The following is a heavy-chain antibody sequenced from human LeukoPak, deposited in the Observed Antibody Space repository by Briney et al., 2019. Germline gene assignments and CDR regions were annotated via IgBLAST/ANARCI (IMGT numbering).Heavy chain of an antibody. CDR3: ARVTGVRGTNYYYYGMDV. CDR2: IIPIFGTA. D-gene: IGHD7-27*01. J-gene: IGHJ6*02. Sequence: SVKVSCKASGYTFTSYAISWVRQAPGQGLEWMGGIIPIFGTANYAQKFQGRVTITADESTSTAYMELSSLRSEDTAVYYCARVTGVRGTNYYYYGMDVWGQGTTVTVSS. V-gene: IGHV1-69*13. CDR1: GYTFTSYA.